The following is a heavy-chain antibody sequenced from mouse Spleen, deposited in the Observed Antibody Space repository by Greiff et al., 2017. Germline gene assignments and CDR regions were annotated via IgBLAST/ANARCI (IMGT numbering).Heavy chain of an antibody. CDR3: ATLDCYGPYYFDY. Sequence: EVKLMESGGGLVKLGGSLKLSCAASGFTFSSYAMSWVRQTPEKRLEWDATISSGGGNTYYPDSVKGRFTISRDNAKNTLYLQMSSLKSEDTAMYYCATLDCYGPYYFDYWGQGTTLTVSS. D-gene: IGHD1-1*01. CDR2: ISSGGGNT. CDR1: GFTFSSYA. J-gene: IGHJ2*01. V-gene: IGHV5-9*04.